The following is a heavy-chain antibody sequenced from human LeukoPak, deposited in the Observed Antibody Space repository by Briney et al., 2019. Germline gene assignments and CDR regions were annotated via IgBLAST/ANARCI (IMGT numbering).Heavy chain of an antibody. CDR1: GGSFSGYY. D-gene: IGHD3-22*01. CDR3: ARRRDYYDSSGYRGAFDI. CDR2: INHSGST. J-gene: IGHJ3*02. V-gene: IGHV4-34*01. Sequence: PSETLSLTCAVYGGSFSGYYWSWIRQPPGKGLEWIGEINHSGSTNYNPSLKSRVTISVDTSKNQFSLKLSSVTAADTAVYYCARRRDYYDSSGYRGAFDIWGQGTMVTVSS.